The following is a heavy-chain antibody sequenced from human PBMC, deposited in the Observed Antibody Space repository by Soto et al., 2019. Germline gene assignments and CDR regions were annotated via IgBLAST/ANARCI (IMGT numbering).Heavy chain of an antibody. J-gene: IGHJ5*02. D-gene: IGHD5-12*01. CDR2: IWYDGSNK. CDR1: GFTFSSYG. Sequence: QVQLVESGGGVVQPGRSLRLSCAASGFTFSSYGMHWVRQAPGKGLEWVAVIWYDGSNKYYADSVKGRFTISRDNSKNTLELQMNSLRAEDTAVYYCAREATGGGWFDPWGQGTLVTVSS. V-gene: IGHV3-33*01. CDR3: AREATGGGWFDP.